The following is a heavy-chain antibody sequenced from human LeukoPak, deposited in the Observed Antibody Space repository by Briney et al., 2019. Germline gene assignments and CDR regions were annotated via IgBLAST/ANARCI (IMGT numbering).Heavy chain of an antibody. D-gene: IGHD3-10*01. CDR2: ISHDGSNK. Sequence: GGSLRLSCAASGFTFSDYGIHWVRQAPGKGLEWVAVISHDGSNKYYADSVRGRFTISRDNSKNSLYLQMSSLRAEDTAVYYCASVLWFGGIFFDYWGQGTLVTVSS. J-gene: IGHJ4*02. CDR3: ASVLWFGGIFFDY. V-gene: IGHV3-30*03. CDR1: GFTFSDYG.